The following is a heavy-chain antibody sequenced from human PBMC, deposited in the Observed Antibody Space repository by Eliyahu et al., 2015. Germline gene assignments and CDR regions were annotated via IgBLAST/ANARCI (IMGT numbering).Heavy chain of an antibody. J-gene: IGHJ5*02. CDR2: XSGSGGTT. CDR3: AKGLTGSGGTANWFDP. Sequence: EVQLLESGGGLVQPGGSXRLSXAASGFTFSTYAMRWVRQAPGKGMEWVSGXSGSGGTTNYADSVKGRFTISRDSXKNTLYLQMNSLRAEDTAVYYCAKGLTGSGGTANWFDPWGQGTLVTVSS. D-gene: IGHD7-27*01. CDR1: GFTFSTYA. V-gene: IGHV3-23*01.